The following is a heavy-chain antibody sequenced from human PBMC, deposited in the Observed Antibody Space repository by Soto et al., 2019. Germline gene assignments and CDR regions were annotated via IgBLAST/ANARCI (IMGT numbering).Heavy chain of an antibody. CDR1: GGSVSSSSYY. D-gene: IGHD3-9*01. J-gene: IGHJ4*02. Sequence: SVTLSLTCTVSGGSVSSSSYYWGWVRQPPRKGLEWIGSVYYSGSTYYNPSLESRVTISVDKSKNQFSLKLMSLSAADTAVYYWGSLEGLATISYYFDYGGQGALFTVSS. CDR3: GSLEGLATISYYFDY. V-gene: IGHV4-39*01. CDR2: VYYSGST.